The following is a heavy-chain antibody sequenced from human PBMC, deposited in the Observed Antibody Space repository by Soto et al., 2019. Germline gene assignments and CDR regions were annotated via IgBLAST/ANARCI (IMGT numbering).Heavy chain of an antibody. J-gene: IGHJ4*02. V-gene: IGHV4-31*03. D-gene: IGHD3-22*01. CDR3: ARMGAGLDYYDSSGSKRSGFDY. CDR1: GGSISSGGYY. Sequence: PSETLALTCTVPGGSISSGGYYWSWIRQHPGKGLEWIGYIYYSGSTYYNPSLKSRVTISVDTSKNQFSLKLSSVTAADTAVYYCARMGAGLDYYDSSGSKRSGFDYWGQGTQVTVSS. CDR2: IYYSGST.